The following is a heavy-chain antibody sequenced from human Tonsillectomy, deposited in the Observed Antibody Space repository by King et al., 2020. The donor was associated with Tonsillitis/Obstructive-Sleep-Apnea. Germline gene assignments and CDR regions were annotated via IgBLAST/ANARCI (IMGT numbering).Heavy chain of an antibody. Sequence: VQLVESGGGLVKPGRSLRLSCTASVFTFGAYAMSWFRQAPGKGLEWVGFIRSSSFCGRSEFAASVRGRFTISRDDSKSIAYLQLNSLKIEDTAVYYCTRQSTGGTLVFDYWGQGTLVTVSS. CDR2: IRSSSFCGRS. V-gene: IGHV3-49*05. CDR1: VFTFGAYA. D-gene: IGHD4-23*01. CDR3: TRQSTGGTLVFDY. J-gene: IGHJ4*02.